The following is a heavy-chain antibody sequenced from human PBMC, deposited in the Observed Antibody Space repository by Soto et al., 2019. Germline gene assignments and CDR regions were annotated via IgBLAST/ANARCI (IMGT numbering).Heavy chain of an antibody. CDR2: IIPIFGTA. CDR1: GGTFSSYA. Sequence: SVKVSCKASGGTFSSYAISWVRQAPGQGLEWMGGIIPIFGTANYAQKFQGRVTITADESTSTAYMELSSLRSEDTAVYYCARDYYGSGSYSYNWFDPWGQGTLVTVSS. CDR3: ARDYYGSGSYSYNWFDP. D-gene: IGHD3-10*01. V-gene: IGHV1-69*13. J-gene: IGHJ5*02.